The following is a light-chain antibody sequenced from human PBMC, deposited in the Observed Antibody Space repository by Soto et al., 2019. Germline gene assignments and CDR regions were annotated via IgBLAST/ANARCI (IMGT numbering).Light chain of an antibody. CDR2: GNS. J-gene: IGLJ1*01. Sequence: QSVLTQPPPVSGAPGQRVTISCTGSSSNIGAGYDVHWYQQLPGTAPKLLIYGNSNRPSGVPDRFSGSKSGTSASLAITGLQAEDEADYYCQSYDSSLIGYVFGTGTKLTVL. CDR3: QSYDSSLIGYV. CDR1: SSNIGAGYD. V-gene: IGLV1-40*01.